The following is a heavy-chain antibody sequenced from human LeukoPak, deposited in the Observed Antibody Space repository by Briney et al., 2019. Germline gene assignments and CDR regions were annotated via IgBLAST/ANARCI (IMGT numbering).Heavy chain of an antibody. CDR1: GFTFSSYS. V-gene: IGHV3-21*04. CDR3: ARDKDSSGWYDARPFYLSYYYGMDV. Sequence: GGSLRLSCAASGFTFSSYSMNWVRQAPGKGLEWVSSISSSSSYIYYADSVKGRFTISRDNAKNSLYLQMNSLRAEDTAVYYCARDKDSSGWYDARPFYLSYYYGMDVWGQGTTVTVSS. D-gene: IGHD6-19*01. CDR2: ISSSSSYI. J-gene: IGHJ6*02.